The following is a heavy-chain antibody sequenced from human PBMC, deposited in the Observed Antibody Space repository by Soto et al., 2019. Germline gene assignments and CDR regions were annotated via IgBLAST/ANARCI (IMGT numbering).Heavy chain of an antibody. D-gene: IGHD5-12*01. CDR1: GVTIRSYG. V-gene: IGHV4-59*01. Sequence: PSVTLSHTKTFSGVTIRSYGGSWIRQPPGQGLEWIGYIYYSGSTNYNPSLKSRVTISVDTSKNQFSLKLSSVTAADTAVYYCARARKTYSGYDWFPLPFDDWGQGTLVTVSS. CDR3: ARARKTYSGYDWFPLPFDD. J-gene: IGHJ4*02. CDR2: IYYSGST.